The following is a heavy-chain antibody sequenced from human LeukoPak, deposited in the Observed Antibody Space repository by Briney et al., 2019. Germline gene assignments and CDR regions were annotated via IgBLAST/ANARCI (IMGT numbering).Heavy chain of an antibody. CDR3: AREKGYCTNGVCYDLYYFDY. D-gene: IGHD2-8*01. J-gene: IGHJ4*02. CDR1: GGTFSSYA. V-gene: IGHV1-69*13. Sequence: SVTVSCKASGGTFSSYAISWVRQAPGQGLELMGGIIPIFGTANYAQKFQGRVTITADESTSTAYMELSSLRSEDTAVYYCAREKGYCTNGVCYDLYYFDYWGQGTLVTVSS. CDR2: IIPIFGTA.